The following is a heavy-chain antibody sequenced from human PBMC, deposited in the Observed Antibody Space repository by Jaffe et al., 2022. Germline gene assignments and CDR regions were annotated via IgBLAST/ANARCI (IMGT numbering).Heavy chain of an antibody. J-gene: IGHJ4*02. V-gene: IGHV3-11*01. CDR3: ARRGNYYYSSDS. D-gene: IGHD3-10*01. CDR2: ISGSGGTI. Sequence: QVQLVESGGGFVKPGGSLRLSCVASGFTFNDYYMSWIRQAPGKGLEWISYISGSGGTIYYADSVKGRFTISRDNAKNSVFLQMNSLRAEDTAVYYCARRGNYYYSSDSWGQGTLVTVSS. CDR1: GFTFNDYY.